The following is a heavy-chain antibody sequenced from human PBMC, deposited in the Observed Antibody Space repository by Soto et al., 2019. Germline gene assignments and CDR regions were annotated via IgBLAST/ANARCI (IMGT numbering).Heavy chain of an antibody. V-gene: IGHV3-30*18. J-gene: IGHJ4*02. CDR3: AQQESDCNDHFDY. CDR2: ISYDGTDE. CDR1: GFSFSSYG. D-gene: IGHD1-1*01. Sequence: QVQLVESGGGVVQPGRSLGLSCAASGFSFSSYGMHWVRQAPGKGLEWVAMISYDGTDEYYADSVKGRFTISRDNSKNAVYLQMNSLRAEDTAVYYCAQQESDCNDHFDYWGQGTLVTVSS.